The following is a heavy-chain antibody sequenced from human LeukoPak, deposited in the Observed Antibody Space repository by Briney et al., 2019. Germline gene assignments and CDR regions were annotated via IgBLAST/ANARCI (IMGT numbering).Heavy chain of an antibody. CDR2: IYHTGST. CDR3: ARHTAVAGRRGWFDP. D-gene: IGHD6-19*01. CDR1: GYTISSGYY. Sequence: PSETLSLTCDVSGYTISSGYYWGWIRQPPGKGLEWIGTIYHTGSTYYNPSLKSRVTISVDTSKNQFSLKLSSVTAADTAVYYCARHTAVAGRRGWFDPWGQGTLVTVSS. V-gene: IGHV4-38-2*01. J-gene: IGHJ5*02.